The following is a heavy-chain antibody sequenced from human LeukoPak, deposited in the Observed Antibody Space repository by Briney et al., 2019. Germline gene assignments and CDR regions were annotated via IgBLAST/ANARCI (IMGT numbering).Heavy chain of an antibody. J-gene: IGHJ4*02. Sequence: GGSLRLSCAASGFTVSSNYMSWVRQAPGKGLEWVSVIYSGGSTYYADSVKGRFTISRDNSKNTLYLQMNSLRAEDTAVYYCARDYHFDWSFDYWGQGTLITVSS. D-gene: IGHD3-9*01. V-gene: IGHV3-66*01. CDR2: IYSGGST. CDR3: ARDYHFDWSFDY. CDR1: GFTVSSNY.